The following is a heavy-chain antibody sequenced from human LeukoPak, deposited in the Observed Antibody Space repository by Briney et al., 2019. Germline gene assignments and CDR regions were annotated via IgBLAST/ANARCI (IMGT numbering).Heavy chain of an antibody. J-gene: IGHJ4*02. CDR2: INHSGST. Sequence: PSETLSLTCAVYGGSFSGYYWSWIRQPPGKGLEWIGEINHSGSTNYNPSLKSRATISVDTSKNQFSLKLSSVTAADTAVYYCARHRGYSYGFLFDYWGQGTLVTVSS. D-gene: IGHD5-18*01. CDR3: ARHRGYSYGFLFDY. CDR1: GGSFSGYY. V-gene: IGHV4-34*01.